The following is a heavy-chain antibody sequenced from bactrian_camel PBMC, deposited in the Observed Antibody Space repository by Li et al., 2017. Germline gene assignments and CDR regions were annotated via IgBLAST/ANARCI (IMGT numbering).Heavy chain of an antibody. J-gene: IGHJ4*01. V-gene: IGHV3S36*01. CDR1: GRSNENYF. CDR2: MDMTGTTR. D-gene: IGHD2*01. Sequence: DVQLVESGGGSVQAGGSLRLSCAISGRSNENYFLAWFRQPPGKEREGIAQMDMTGTTRVAASVKGRFTISQDNAKNTLTLQMNSLKPEDTAMYYCAAEPDIAVGGGYCYATVKGNDYNYWGQGTQVTVS. CDR3: AAEPDIAVGGGYCYATVKGNDYNY.